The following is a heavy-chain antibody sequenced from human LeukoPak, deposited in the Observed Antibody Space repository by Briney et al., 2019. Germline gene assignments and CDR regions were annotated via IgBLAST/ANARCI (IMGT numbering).Heavy chain of an antibody. CDR3: ARGCVSGVDFFDY. J-gene: IGHJ4*02. CDR2: IKEDGSEK. V-gene: IGHV3-7*01. CDR1: GFTFSSYW. Sequence: GGSLRLSCIASGFTFSSYWMIWVRQAPGKGLEWVANIKEDGSEKYYVDSVKGRFTISRDNAKNSLDLQMNSLRAEDTAVYYCARGCVSGVDFFDYWGQGTLVTVSS. D-gene: IGHD3-10*01.